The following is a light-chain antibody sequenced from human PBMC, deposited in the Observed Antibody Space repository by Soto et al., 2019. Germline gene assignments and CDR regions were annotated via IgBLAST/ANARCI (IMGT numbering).Light chain of an antibody. CDR1: SGSLSSSHY. Sequence: QTVVTQVPSFSVSPGGTVTLTCGLSSGSLSSSHYPTWCRQTPGQAPRTLIYSTNTRSSGVPDRFSGSILGNKAALTITGAQADDESDYYCVLYMGSGISVFGGGTKLTVL. CDR2: STN. CDR3: VLYMGSGISV. V-gene: IGLV8-61*01. J-gene: IGLJ2*01.